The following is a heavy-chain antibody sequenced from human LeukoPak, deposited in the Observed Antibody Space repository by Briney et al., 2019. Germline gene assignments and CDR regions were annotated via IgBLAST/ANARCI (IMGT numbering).Heavy chain of an antibody. CDR2: IYYSGRT. CDR1: GDSVSRSDSY. CDR3: ARRRYYDSTGYLN. Sequence: PSETLSLTCTVFGDSVSRSDSYWVWIRQPRGKGLEWIGTIYYSGRTYYSPSLKSRVTISVDTSNNQFSLNLSSVTAADTALYFCARRRYYDSTGYLNWGQGTLVTVSS. J-gene: IGHJ1*01. D-gene: IGHD3-22*01. V-gene: IGHV4-39*01.